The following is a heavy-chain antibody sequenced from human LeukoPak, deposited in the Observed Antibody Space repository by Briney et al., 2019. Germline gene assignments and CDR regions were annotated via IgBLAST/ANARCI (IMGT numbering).Heavy chain of an antibody. CDR3: ARDFGAVRTTNAFDI. V-gene: IGHV3-74*01. D-gene: IGHD1-14*01. J-gene: IGHJ3*02. CDR1: GLALNGYW. Sequence: GGSLRLSCAASGLALNGYWMHWVRQAPGKGLVWVSRIDGDGSNTTYADSVKGRFTISRDNAKNTVYPQMNALRVEDTAVYFCARDFGAVRTTNAFDIWGQGTMVTVSS. CDR2: IDGDGSNT.